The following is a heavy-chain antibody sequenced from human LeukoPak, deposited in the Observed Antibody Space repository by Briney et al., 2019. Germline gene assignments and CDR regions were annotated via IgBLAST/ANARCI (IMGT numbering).Heavy chain of an antibody. CDR1: GYTFTSYG. D-gene: IGHD5-18*01. J-gene: IGHJ6*03. CDR2: ISAYNGNT. CDR3: ARVVSGYSYGYYYYYYMDV. V-gene: IGHV1-18*01. Sequence: ASVKVSCKASGYTFTSYGISWVRQAPGQGLEWMGWISAYNGNTNYAQKLQGRVTMTTDTSTSTAYMELRSLRSDDTAVYYCARVVSGYSYGYYYYYYMDVWGKGTTVTISS.